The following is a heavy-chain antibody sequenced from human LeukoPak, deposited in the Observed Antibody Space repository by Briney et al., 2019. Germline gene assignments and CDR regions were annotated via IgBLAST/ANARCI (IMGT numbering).Heavy chain of an antibody. Sequence: AGSLRLSCAASGFTVSSYYMSWVRQAPGKGLEWVSDIYSGGSTYYAGSVKGRFTISGDKSQNTLYVQMNRLRGEETAVYYCARNDYGGNNGGYYRPRGQDYWGQGTLATVSS. V-gene: IGHV3-66*02. D-gene: IGHD4-23*01. CDR3: ARNDYGGNNGGYYRPRGQDY. J-gene: IGHJ4*02. CDR2: IYSGGST. CDR1: GFTVSSYY.